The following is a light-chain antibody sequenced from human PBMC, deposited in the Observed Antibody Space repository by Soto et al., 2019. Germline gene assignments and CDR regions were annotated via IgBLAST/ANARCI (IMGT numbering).Light chain of an antibody. CDR1: QVTYNY. Sequence: DIQLTQSPSFLSASVGDRVTITCRASQVTYNYLAWYQQKPGKAPKLLIYSAFSLPSGVPSRFSGSGSGTEFTLTISSLQPEDFATYYCQQLNTYSFTFGPGTKVDIK. CDR3: QQLNTYSFT. CDR2: SAF. J-gene: IGKJ3*01. V-gene: IGKV1-9*01.